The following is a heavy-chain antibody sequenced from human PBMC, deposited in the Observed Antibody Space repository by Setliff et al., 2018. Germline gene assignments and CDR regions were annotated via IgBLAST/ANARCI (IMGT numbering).Heavy chain of an antibody. CDR1: GFTFSSYG. Sequence: GSLRLSCAASGFTFSSYGMHWVRQAPGKGLEWVAFILYDGSNKYYADSVKGRFTISRDNSRNTLYLQMKSLRAEDTAIYYCATSTITTYYFDYWGHGTLVTVSS. J-gene: IGHJ4*01. D-gene: IGHD4-4*01. CDR2: ILYDGSNK. CDR3: ATSTITTYYFDY. V-gene: IGHV3-30*02.